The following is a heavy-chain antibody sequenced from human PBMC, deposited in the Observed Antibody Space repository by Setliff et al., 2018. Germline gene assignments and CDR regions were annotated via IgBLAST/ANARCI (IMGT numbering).Heavy chain of an antibody. CDR1: GGSISSSSYY. J-gene: IGHJ4*02. CDR2: VHYSGST. V-gene: IGHV4-61*05. Sequence: PSETLSLTCTVSGGSISSSSYYWGWIRQSPGKGPEWIGYVHYSGSTLYTPSLKSRVTISLDTSKNQFSLKLSSVTAADTAVYYCARVPYYYDADDYWGQGTLVTVSS. D-gene: IGHD3-22*01. CDR3: ARVPYYYDADDY.